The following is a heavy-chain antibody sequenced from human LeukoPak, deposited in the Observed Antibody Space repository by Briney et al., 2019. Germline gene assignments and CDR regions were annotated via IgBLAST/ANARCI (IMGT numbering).Heavy chain of an antibody. D-gene: IGHD3-10*01. CDR3: ARDPPALGDYGSGSDFDY. Sequence: GASVTVSCTASGNTFTSYYMHWVRQAPGPGLELMGIINPSGGSTSYAQKFQGRVTMTRDMCTSTVYMELSSLRSEDTAVYYCARDPPALGDYGSGSDFDYWGQGTLVTVSS. J-gene: IGHJ4*02. V-gene: IGHV1-46*01. CDR1: GNTFTSYY. CDR2: INPSGGST.